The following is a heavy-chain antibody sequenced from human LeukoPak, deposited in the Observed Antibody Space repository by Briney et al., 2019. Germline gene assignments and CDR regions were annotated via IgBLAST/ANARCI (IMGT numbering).Heavy chain of an antibody. CDR1: GFTFSSSA. V-gene: IGHV3-23*01. CDR2: ISASGGST. CDR3: AAPSTYYYDSSGYWFDY. J-gene: IGHJ4*02. Sequence: QSGGSLRLSCAASGFTFSSSAMSWVRQVPGKGLEWVSGISASGGSTYYADSVRGRFTISRDNSKNTLYVQMNSLRDEDTAVYYCAAPSTYYYDSSGYWFDYWGQGTLVTVSS. D-gene: IGHD3-22*01.